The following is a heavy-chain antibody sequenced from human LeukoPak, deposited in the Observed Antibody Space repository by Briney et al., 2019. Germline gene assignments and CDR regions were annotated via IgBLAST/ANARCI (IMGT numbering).Heavy chain of an antibody. Sequence: GGSLRLSCAVSGVTFRGDAMGGGRQAPGKGLEWVSAISGSGDSTYYADSVKGRFTISRDNSKNTLNLQTNSLRAEDTAIYYCAKVTAINGESYFDYWGQGTLVTVSS. CDR3: AKVTAINGESYFDY. J-gene: IGHJ4*02. V-gene: IGHV3-23*01. CDR2: ISGSGDST. CDR1: GVTFRGDA. D-gene: IGHD5-18*01.